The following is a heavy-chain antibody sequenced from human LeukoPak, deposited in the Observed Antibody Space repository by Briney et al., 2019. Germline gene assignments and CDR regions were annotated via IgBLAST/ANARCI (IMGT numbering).Heavy chain of an antibody. Sequence: PGGSLRLSRVGSGFTFSTYWVHWVRQAPGKGLEWVSRINSDGSSTSYVDSVKGRFTISRDNAKSTVYLQMNSLRAEDTAMYYCARDGGWPKTFDHWGQGTLVTVSS. CDR2: INSDGSST. CDR3: ARDGGWPKTFDH. J-gene: IGHJ4*02. D-gene: IGHD6-19*01. V-gene: IGHV3-74*01. CDR1: GFTFSTYW.